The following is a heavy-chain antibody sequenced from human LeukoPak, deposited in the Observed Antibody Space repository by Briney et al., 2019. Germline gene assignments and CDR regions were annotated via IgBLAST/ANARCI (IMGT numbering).Heavy chain of an antibody. Sequence: SVKVSCKASGGTSSSYTISWVRQAPGQGLEWMGRIIPILGIANYAQKFQGRVTITADKSTSTAYMELSSLRSEDTAVYYCAREVGATTGYYYGMDVWGQGTTVTVSS. J-gene: IGHJ6*02. V-gene: IGHV1-69*04. CDR2: IIPILGIA. CDR3: AREVGATTGYYYGMDV. CDR1: GGTSSSYT. D-gene: IGHD1-26*01.